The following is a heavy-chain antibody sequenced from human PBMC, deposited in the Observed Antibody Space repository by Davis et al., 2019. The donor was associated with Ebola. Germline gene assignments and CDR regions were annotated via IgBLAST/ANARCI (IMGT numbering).Heavy chain of an antibody. D-gene: IGHD6-6*01. Sequence: AASVKVSCKASGYTFRSNFMHWVRQAPGQGLEWMGIIKPNDGSASYAQKFQGRVTMTRDTSTSTVYMELSRMTSEDTAVYYCARVRNKQLVGSDYWGQGTLVTVSS. CDR3: ARVRNKQLVGSDY. V-gene: IGHV1-46*01. CDR2: IKPNDGSA. CDR1: GYTFRSNF. J-gene: IGHJ4*02.